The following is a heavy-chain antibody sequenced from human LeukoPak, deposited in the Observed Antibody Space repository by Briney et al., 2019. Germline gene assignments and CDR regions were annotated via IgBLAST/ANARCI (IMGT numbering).Heavy chain of an antibody. CDR2: ISSSSSYI. V-gene: IGHV3-21*01. J-gene: IGHJ4*02. CDR1: GFTFSSYS. D-gene: IGHD6-13*01. CDR3: ARDSGIAAAGTWVLDY. Sequence: GGSLRLSCAASGFTFSSYSMNWVRQAPGKGLEWVSSISSSSSYIYYADSVKGRFTISRDNAKNSLYLQMNSLRAEDTAVYYCARDSGIAAAGTWVLDYWGQGTLVTVSS.